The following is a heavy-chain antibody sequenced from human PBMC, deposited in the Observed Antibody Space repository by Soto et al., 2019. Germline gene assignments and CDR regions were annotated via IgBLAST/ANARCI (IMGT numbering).Heavy chain of an antibody. Sequence: GGSLRLSCAASGFTFSSYAMSWVRQAPGKGLEWVSGIGSGGGTTHLADSVKGRFTISRDNSKNTLYLQMNSLRAEDTAVYYCGKDPNGDYIGAFDIWGQGTMVTVSS. CDR3: GKDPNGDYIGAFDI. D-gene: IGHD4-17*01. CDR2: IGSGGGTT. J-gene: IGHJ3*02. V-gene: IGHV3-23*01. CDR1: GFTFSSYA.